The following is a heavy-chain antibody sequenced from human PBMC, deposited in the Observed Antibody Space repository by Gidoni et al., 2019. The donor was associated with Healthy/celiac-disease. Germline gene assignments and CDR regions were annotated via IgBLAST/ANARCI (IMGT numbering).Heavy chain of an antibody. D-gene: IGHD6-13*01. CDR3: ARDGIGPIAADARPDY. Sequence: QVQLVESGGGVVQPGRSLRLSCAASGFTFSSYGMHWVRQAPGKGLGWVAVIWYDGSNKYYADSVKGRFTISRDNSKNTLYLQMNSLRAEDTAVYYCARDGIGPIAADARPDYWGQGTLVTVSS. V-gene: IGHV3-33*01. J-gene: IGHJ4*02. CDR2: IWYDGSNK. CDR1: GFTFSSYG.